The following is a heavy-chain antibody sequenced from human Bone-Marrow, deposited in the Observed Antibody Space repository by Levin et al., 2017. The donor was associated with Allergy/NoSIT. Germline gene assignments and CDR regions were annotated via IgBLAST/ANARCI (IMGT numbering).Heavy chain of an antibody. CDR1: GDTFNRYI. CDR3: ARDGLGYCSGDNCLDAFDV. Sequence: KISCKASGDTFNRYIISWVRQAPGQGLDWMGGIIPIYNTPKYAQKFQGRVTIIAEDSTGTGYMELSSLTSEDTAVYYCARDGLGYCSGDNCLDAFDVWGQGTMVIVSS. J-gene: IGHJ3*01. D-gene: IGHD2-15*01. CDR2: IIPIYNTP. V-gene: IGHV1-69*01.